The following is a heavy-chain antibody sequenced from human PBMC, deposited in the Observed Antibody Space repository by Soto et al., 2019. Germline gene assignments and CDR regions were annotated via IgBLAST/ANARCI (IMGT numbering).Heavy chain of an antibody. CDR1: GFTFSSYW. V-gene: IGHV3-74*01. D-gene: IGHD6-19*01. Sequence: EVQLVESGGGLVQPGGSLRVSCAASGFTFSSYWMHWVRQAPGKGLVWVSRINSDGSSTSYADSVKGRFTISRDNAKNTLYLQMNILRVEDTSIYYSARRGPVAGLHYCGQGTLVTVSS. J-gene: IGHJ4*02. CDR3: ARRGPVAGLHY. CDR2: INSDGSST.